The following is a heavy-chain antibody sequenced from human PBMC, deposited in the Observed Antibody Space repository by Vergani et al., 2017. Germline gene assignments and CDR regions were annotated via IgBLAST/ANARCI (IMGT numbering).Heavy chain of an antibody. Sequence: QVQLVESGGGLVKPGGSLRLSCAASGFTFSDYYMSWIRQAPGKGLEWVSYISSSSSYIYYADSVKGRFTISRDNAKNSLYLQMNSLRAEDTAVYYCARDTNLRGIAARVGWFDPWGQGTLVTVSS. CDR1: GFTFSDYY. CDR2: ISSSSSYI. D-gene: IGHD6-6*01. V-gene: IGHV3-11*06. J-gene: IGHJ5*02. CDR3: ARDTNLRGIAARVGWFDP.